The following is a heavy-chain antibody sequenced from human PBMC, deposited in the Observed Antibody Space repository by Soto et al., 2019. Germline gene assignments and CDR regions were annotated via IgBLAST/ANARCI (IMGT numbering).Heavy chain of an antibody. V-gene: IGHV1-2*04. CDR1: GYTFTGYY. Sequence: ASVKVSCKASGYTFTGYYMHWVRQAPGQGLEWMGWINPNSGGTNYAQKFQGWVTMTRDTSISTAYMELSRLRSDDTAVYYCAREAATSSYGFNWFDPWGQGTLVTVSS. D-gene: IGHD5-18*01. CDR3: AREAATSSYGFNWFDP. J-gene: IGHJ5*02. CDR2: INPNSGGT.